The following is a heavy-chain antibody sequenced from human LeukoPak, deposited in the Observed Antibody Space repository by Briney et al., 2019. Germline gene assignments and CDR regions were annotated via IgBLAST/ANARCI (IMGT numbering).Heavy chain of an antibody. D-gene: IGHD2-2*01. J-gene: IGHJ4*02. V-gene: IGHV4-61*01. Sequence: PSETLSLTCTVSGGSVSSGSYYWSWIRQPPGKGLEWIGYIYCSGSTNYNPSLKSRVTISVDTSKNQFSLKLSSVTAADTAVYYCARAFPLGYCSSTSCQALDYWGQGTLVTVSS. CDR2: IYCSGST. CDR3: ARAFPLGYCSSTSCQALDY. CDR1: GGSVSSGSYY.